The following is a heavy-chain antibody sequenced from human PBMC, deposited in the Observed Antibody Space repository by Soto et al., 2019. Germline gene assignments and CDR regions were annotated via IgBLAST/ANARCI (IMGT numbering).Heavy chain of an antibody. CDR2: IYSGGNT. D-gene: IGHD6-13*01. J-gene: IGHJ5*02. CDR1: GFIVSSNY. CDR3: ARNPLSSSWYFSP. Sequence: EVHLVESGGGLVQPGGSLRLSCAASGFIVSSNYMSWVRQAPGKGLEWVSLIYSGGNTFYADSVKGRFTISRGNSKNTPYLQMNSRRDKNTAIYYGARNPLSSSWYFSPWGQGTLVTVSS. V-gene: IGHV3-66*01.